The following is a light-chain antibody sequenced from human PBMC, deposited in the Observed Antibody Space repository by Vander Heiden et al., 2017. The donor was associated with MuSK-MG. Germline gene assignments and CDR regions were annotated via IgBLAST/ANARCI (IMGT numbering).Light chain of an antibody. CDR2: DAS. CDR1: QSISSW. CDR3: QQNNSYSPWT. V-gene: IGKV1-5*01. J-gene: IGKJ1*01. Sequence: DIQITHPPSTLSASVGDRVTITCRASQSISSWLAWYQQKPGKAPKLLIYDASSLESGVPSRFSGSGYGTEFTLTISSRQPDDFAPYYCQQNNSYSPWTFGQGTKVEIK.